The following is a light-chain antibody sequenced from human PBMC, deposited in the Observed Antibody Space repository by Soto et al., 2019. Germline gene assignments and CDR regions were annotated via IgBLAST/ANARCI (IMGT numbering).Light chain of an antibody. V-gene: IGLV2-14*01. Sequence: QSVLTQPASASGSPGQSITISCFGTSRDIGGFNSVSWFQQLPGKVPKLLIYGVIKRPSGVSDRFSGSRSGNSASLTITGLQSEYEAAYYCTSYTDSRNGNYVFGTGTKVTVL. CDR3: TSYTDSRNGNYV. CDR1: SRDIGGFNS. J-gene: IGLJ1*01. CDR2: GVI.